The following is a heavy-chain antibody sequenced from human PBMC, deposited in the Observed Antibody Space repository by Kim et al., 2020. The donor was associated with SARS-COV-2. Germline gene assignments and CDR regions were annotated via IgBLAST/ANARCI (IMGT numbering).Heavy chain of an antibody. CDR1: GGSISNYY. CDR3: ARDNYDSGGFYYYGMDV. D-gene: IGHD3-22*01. Sequence: SETLSLTCTVSGGSISNYYWSWIRQPPGKGLEWIGYIYFSGSTNYNPSLKSRVTISVDTSKNQFSLRLSSVTAADTAVYYCARDNYDSGGFYYYGMDVWGQGTTVTVSS. V-gene: IGHV4-59*01. CDR2: IYFSGST. J-gene: IGHJ6*02.